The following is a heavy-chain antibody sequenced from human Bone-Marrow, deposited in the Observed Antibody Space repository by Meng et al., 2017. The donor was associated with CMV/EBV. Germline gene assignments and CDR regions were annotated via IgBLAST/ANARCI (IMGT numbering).Heavy chain of an antibody. D-gene: IGHD3-3*01. V-gene: IGHV1-18*01. J-gene: IGHJ6*02. CDR1: GYTFTSYG. CDR2: ISAYNGNT. Sequence: ASVKVSCKASGYTFTSYGISWVRQAPGQGLEWMGWISAYNGNTNYAQKLQGRVTMTTDTSTSTAYMELRSLRSDDTAVYYCARTAVYYDFWSGYYNRGSQGYGMDVWSQGTTVTFSS. CDR3: ARTAVYYDFWSGYYNRGSQGYGMDV.